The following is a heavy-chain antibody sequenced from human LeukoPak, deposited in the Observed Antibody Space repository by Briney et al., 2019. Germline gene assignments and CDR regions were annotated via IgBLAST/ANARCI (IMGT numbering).Heavy chain of an antibody. Sequence: PGGSLRLSCAVSGFAVSSNYVSWVRLAPGKGLEWVSVIYDGGYTYYADSVKGRFTISRDNSKNTLYLQMNSLRAEDTAVYYCARARDTKSEDAFDIWGQGTMVTVSS. J-gene: IGHJ3*02. CDR3: ARARDTKSEDAFDI. D-gene: IGHD5-18*01. V-gene: IGHV3-53*01. CDR1: GFAVSSNY. CDR2: IYDGGYT.